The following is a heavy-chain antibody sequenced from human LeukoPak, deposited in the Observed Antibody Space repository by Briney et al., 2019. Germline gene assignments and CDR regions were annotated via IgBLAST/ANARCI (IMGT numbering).Heavy chain of an antibody. V-gene: IGHV4-59*08. CDR2: IYYSGST. Sequence: KASETLSLTCTVPGGSISSYYWSWIRQPPGKGLEWIGYIYYSGSTNYNPSLKSRVTISVDTSKNQFSLKLSSVTAADTAVYYCAGTTVTNPYYFDYWGQGTLVTVSS. D-gene: IGHD4-17*01. J-gene: IGHJ4*02. CDR1: GGSISSYY. CDR3: AGTTVTNPYYFDY.